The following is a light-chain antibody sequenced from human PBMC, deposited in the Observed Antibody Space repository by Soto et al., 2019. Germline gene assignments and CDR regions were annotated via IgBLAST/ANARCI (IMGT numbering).Light chain of an antibody. CDR1: SSDVGGYNY. CDR3: CSYAGSYPGV. CDR2: DVN. Sequence: QSVLTQPRSVSGSPGQSVTISCTGTSSDVGGYNYVSWYQQHPGKAPKLMIYDVNKRPSGVPDRFSGSKSGNTASLTISGLQAEDEADYYCCSYAGSYPGVFGTGTKVTVL. J-gene: IGLJ1*01. V-gene: IGLV2-11*01.